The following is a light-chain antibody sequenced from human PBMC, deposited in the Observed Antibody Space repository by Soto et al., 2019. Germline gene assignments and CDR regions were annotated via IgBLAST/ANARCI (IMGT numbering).Light chain of an antibody. Sequence: EIVLTQSPATLSLSPGERATLSCGASQSVSSYLACYQQKPGQAPRRLIYYASNSTTGIPARFCGSGSATEFTLTISSLEPEEFAAFYCQQRSNRPSITFGQGTRLEIK. CDR2: YAS. CDR1: QSVSSY. V-gene: IGKV3-11*01. J-gene: IGKJ5*01. CDR3: QQRSNRPSIT.